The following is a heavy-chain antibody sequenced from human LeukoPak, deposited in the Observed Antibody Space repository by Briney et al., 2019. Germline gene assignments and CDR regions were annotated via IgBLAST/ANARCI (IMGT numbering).Heavy chain of an antibody. CDR3: ARGRAYCSSTSCYSPGDNWFDP. Sequence: GRSLRLSCAASGFTFSSYAMHWVRQAPGKGLEWVAVISYDGSNKYYADSVKGRFTISRDNSKNTLYLQMNSLRAEDTAVYYCARGRAYCSSTSCYSPGDNWFDPWGQGTLVTVSS. J-gene: IGHJ5*02. V-gene: IGHV3-30-3*01. D-gene: IGHD2-2*02. CDR1: GFTFSSYA. CDR2: ISYDGSNK.